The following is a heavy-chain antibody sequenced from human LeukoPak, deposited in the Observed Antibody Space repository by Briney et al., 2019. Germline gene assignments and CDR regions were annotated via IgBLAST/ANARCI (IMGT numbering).Heavy chain of an antibody. CDR3: ATIVSDSSGWYHFDH. CDR1: GFAVSSKY. J-gene: IGHJ4*02. D-gene: IGHD6-19*01. Sequence: GGSLRLSCAASGFAVSSKYMAWVRQAPGKGLEWVSFINSGGTTNYADSVKGRFTISRDYSKNTLNLQMNSLRAEDTAVYYCATIVSDSSGWYHFDHWGQGALVTVSS. V-gene: IGHV3-66*01. CDR2: INSGGTT.